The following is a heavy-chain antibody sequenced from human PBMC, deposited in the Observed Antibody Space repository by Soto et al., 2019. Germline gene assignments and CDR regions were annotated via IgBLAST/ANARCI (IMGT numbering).Heavy chain of an antibody. J-gene: IGHJ4*02. CDR1: GFTFSSYW. V-gene: IGHV3-7*01. D-gene: IGHD3-3*01. Sequence: GGSLRLSCAASGFTFSSYWMSWVRQAPGKGLEWVANIKQDGSEKYYVDSVKGRFTISRDNAKNSLYLQMNSLRAEDTAVYYCARAVTVLRFLPHYFDYWGQGTLVTVSS. CDR2: IKQDGSEK. CDR3: ARAVTVLRFLPHYFDY.